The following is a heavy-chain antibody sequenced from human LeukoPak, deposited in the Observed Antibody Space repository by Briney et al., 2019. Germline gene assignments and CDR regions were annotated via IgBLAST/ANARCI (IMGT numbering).Heavy chain of an antibody. V-gene: IGHV3-21*01. CDR2: ISNSSSYI. J-gene: IGHJ6*04. Sequence: GGSLRLSCAASGFTFSSYSMNWVRQAPGKGLEWVSSISNSSSYIYYADSVKGRFIISRDNAKNSLYLQMNSLRAEDTAVYYCARDSVIWNDPFSDYYYGMDVWGKGTTVTVSS. CDR1: GFTFSSYS. D-gene: IGHD1-1*01. CDR3: ARDSVIWNDPFSDYYYGMDV.